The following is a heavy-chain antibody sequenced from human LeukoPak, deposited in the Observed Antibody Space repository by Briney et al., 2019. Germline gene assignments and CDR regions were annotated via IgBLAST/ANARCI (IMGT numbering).Heavy chain of an antibody. V-gene: IGHV1-2*02. D-gene: IGHD2-21*02. Sequence: GASVKVSCKASGYTFTGYYMHWVRQAPGQGLEWMGWINPNSGGTNYAQKFRGRVTMTRGTSISTAYMELSRLRSDDTAVYYCARDFAVAYCGGDCYTWGQGTLVTVSS. CDR2: INPNSGGT. J-gene: IGHJ5*02. CDR1: GYTFTGYY. CDR3: ARDFAVAYCGGDCYT.